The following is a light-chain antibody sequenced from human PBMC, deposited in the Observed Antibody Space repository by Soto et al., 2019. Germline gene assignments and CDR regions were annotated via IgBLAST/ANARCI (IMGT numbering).Light chain of an antibody. CDR3: SSYTSSSTRRYV. CDR1: SSDVGGYNY. Sequence: QSALTQPASVSGSPGQSITISCTGTSSDVGGYNYVSWYQQHPGKAPKLMIYDVSNRPSGVSNRLSGSKSGNTASLTISGLQAEDEADYYCSSYTSSSTRRYVFGTGTKVTVL. CDR2: DVS. V-gene: IGLV2-14*01. J-gene: IGLJ1*01.